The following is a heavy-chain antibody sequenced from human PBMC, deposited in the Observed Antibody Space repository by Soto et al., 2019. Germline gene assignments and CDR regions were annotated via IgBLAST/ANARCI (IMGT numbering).Heavy chain of an antibody. CDR3: ARAFGSTMPSLF. CDR2: IYYSGST. J-gene: IGHJ4*02. Sequence: TLSLTCTVSGGYISSYYWTWIRQPPGKGLEWIGYIYYSGSTNYNPSLKSRVTMSIDTSKNQFSLKLSSVTAADTAVYYCARAFGSTMPSLFWGQGTLVTVSS. V-gene: IGHV4-59*01. D-gene: IGHD2-2*01. CDR1: GGYISSYY.